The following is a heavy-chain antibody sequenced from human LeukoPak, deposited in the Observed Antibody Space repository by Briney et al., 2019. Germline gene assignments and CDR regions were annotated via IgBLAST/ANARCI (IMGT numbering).Heavy chain of an antibody. V-gene: IGHV3-15*01. Sequence: PGGSLRLSCAASGFTFSSYSMNWVRQAPGKGLEWVGRIKSKTDGGTTDYAAPVKGRFTISRDDSKNTLYLQMNSLKTEDTAVYYCTAVGSYYYYYYMDVWGKGTTVTISS. D-gene: IGHD1-26*01. J-gene: IGHJ6*03. CDR3: TAVGSYYYYYYMDV. CDR2: IKSKTDGGTT. CDR1: GFTFSSYS.